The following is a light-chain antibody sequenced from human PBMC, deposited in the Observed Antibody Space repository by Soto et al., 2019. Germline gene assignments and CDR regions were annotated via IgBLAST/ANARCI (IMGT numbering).Light chain of an antibody. J-gene: IGKJ1*01. CDR2: GAS. CDR1: QTITGSY. CDR3: QQYGSSPRT. Sequence: EIVLTQSPGILSLSPGERATLSCRASQTITGSYLAWYQQKPGQAPRLRISGASTRATGIPDRFSGSGSGTDFTLTISRLEPEDFAVYYCQQYGSSPRTFGQGTKVEIK. V-gene: IGKV3-20*01.